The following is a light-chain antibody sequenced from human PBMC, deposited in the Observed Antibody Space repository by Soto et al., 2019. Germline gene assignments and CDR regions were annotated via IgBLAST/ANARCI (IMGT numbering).Light chain of an antibody. V-gene: IGLV2-8*01. CDR2: EVN. CDR3: SSSAGSNNLGV. CDR1: SSDVGGYDY. Sequence: QSALTQPPSASGSPGQSVTISCVGTSSDVGGYDYVSWYQQHTGKAPKLIIFEVNKRPSGVPDRFSGSKSGNTASLTVSGLQAEDEGEYYCSSSAGSNNLGVFGTGTKVTVL. J-gene: IGLJ1*01.